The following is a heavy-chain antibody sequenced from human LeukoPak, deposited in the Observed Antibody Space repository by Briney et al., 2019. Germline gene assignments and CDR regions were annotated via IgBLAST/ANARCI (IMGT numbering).Heavy chain of an antibody. V-gene: IGHV3-74*01. Sequence: GGPLRLSCAASGFTFSSYWMHWVRQAPGKGLVWVSRINSDGSSTSYADSVKGRFTISRDNAKNTLYLQMNSLRAEDTAVYYCARVRRGYSYGIDYWGQGTLVTVSS. CDR3: ARVRRGYSYGIDY. D-gene: IGHD5-18*01. CDR1: GFTFSSYW. CDR2: INSDGSST. J-gene: IGHJ4*02.